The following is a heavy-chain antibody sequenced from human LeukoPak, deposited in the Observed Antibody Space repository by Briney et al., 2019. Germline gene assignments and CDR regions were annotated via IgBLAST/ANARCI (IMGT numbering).Heavy chain of an antibody. V-gene: IGHV3-23*01. CDR1: GFTFDDYA. Sequence: GRSLRLSCAASGFTFDDYAMHWVRQAPGKGLEWVSAISGSGGSTYYADSVKGRFTISRDNSKNTLYLQMNSLRAEDTAVYYCAKASIGYSSSFYYGMDVWGQGTTVTVSS. J-gene: IGHJ6*02. CDR2: ISGSGGST. CDR3: AKASIGYSSSFYYGMDV. D-gene: IGHD6-13*01.